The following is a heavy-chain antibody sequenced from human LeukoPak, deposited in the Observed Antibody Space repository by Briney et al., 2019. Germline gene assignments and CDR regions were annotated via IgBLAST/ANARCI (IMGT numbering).Heavy chain of an antibody. CDR3: AFGVIGSGYSGFDY. D-gene: IGHD3-22*01. CDR2: IKQDGSEK. Sequence: GGSLRLSCAASGFTFSSYWMSWVRQAPGKGLEWVANIKQDGSEKYYVDSVKGRFTISRDNAKNSLYLQMNSLRAEDTAVYYCAFGVIGSGYSGFDYWGQGTLVTVSS. V-gene: IGHV3-7*01. J-gene: IGHJ4*02. CDR1: GFTFSSYW.